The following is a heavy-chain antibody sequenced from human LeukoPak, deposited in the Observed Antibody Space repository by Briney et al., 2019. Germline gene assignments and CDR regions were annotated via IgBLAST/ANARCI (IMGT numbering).Heavy chain of an antibody. Sequence: GGSLRLSCAASGFTFSSYEMNWVRQAPGKGLEWVSYISSSGSTIYYADSVKGRFTISRDNAKNSLYLQMNSLRAEDTAVYYCARSGSPRRNAFDIWGQGTMVTVSS. CDR2: ISSSGSTI. CDR3: ARSGSPRRNAFDI. CDR1: GFTFSSYE. D-gene: IGHD1-26*01. J-gene: IGHJ3*02. V-gene: IGHV3-48*03.